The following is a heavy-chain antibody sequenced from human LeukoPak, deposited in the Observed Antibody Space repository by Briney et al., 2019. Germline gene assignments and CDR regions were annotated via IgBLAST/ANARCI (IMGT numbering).Heavy chain of an antibody. J-gene: IGHJ6*02. V-gene: IGHV4-34*01. D-gene: IGHD3-22*01. CDR3: ARAGSVSSGPHFYYYYYGMDV. Sequence: PSETLSLTCAVYGGSFSGYYWSWIRQPPGKGLEWIGEINYSGSTNYNPSLKSRVTISVDTSKNQFSLKLSSVTAADTAVYYCARAGSVSSGPHFYYYYYGMDVWGQGTTVTVSS. CDR2: INYSGST. CDR1: GGSFSGYY.